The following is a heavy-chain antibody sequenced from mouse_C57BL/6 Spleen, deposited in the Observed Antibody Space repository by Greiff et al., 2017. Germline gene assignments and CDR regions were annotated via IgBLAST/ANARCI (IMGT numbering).Heavy chain of an antibody. CDR1: GYSFTDYN. CDR2: IKPNDGTT. CDR3: ARGGGSSFYWYFDV. Sequence: EVQLQQSGPELVKPGASVKISCKASGYSFTDYNMNWVKQSNGKSLEWIGVIKPNDGTTSYNQKFKGKATLTVDQSSSTAYMQLNSLTSEVSAVYYCARGGGSSFYWYFDVWGTGTTGTVSS. V-gene: IGHV1-39*01. D-gene: IGHD1-1*01. J-gene: IGHJ1*03.